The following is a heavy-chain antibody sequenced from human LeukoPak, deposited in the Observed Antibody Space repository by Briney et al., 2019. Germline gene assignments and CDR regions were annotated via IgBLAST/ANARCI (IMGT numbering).Heavy chain of an antibody. CDR2: NRDKASGHTT. CDR1: GFTFSDQY. J-gene: IGHJ4*02. CDR3: AKTTVTTRGAHPYFDY. Sequence: GGSLRLSCAASGFTFSDQYMDWVRQTPGKGLEWVGRNRDKASGHTTEYAASVKGRFSISRDDSKNSVHLQMNSLRAEDTAVYYCAKTTVTTRGAHPYFDYWGQGTLVTVSS. V-gene: IGHV3-72*01. D-gene: IGHD4-17*01.